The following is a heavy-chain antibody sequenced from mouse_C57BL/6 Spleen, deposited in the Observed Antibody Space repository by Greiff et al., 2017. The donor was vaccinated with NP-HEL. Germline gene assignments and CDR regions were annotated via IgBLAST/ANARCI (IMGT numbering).Heavy chain of an antibody. CDR2: IDPANGNT. Sequence: VHVKQSVAELVRPGASVKLSCTASGFNIKNTYMHWVKQRPEQGLEWIGRIDPANGNTKYAPKFQGKATITADTSSNTAYLQLSSLTSEDTAIYYCARGYYDYVDYWYFDVWGTGTTVTVSS. CDR3: ARGYYDYVDYWYFDV. CDR1: GFNIKNTY. V-gene: IGHV14-3*01. J-gene: IGHJ1*03. D-gene: IGHD2-4*01.